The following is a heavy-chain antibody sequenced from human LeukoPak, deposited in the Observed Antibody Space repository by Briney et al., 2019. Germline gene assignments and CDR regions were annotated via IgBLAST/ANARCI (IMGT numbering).Heavy chain of an antibody. J-gene: IGHJ4*02. CDR2: ISSRSSYI. D-gene: IGHD5-12*01. V-gene: IGHV3-21*01. Sequence: GGSLRLSCAASVFTFSDYSMNWVRQAPGKGLEWVSSISSRSSYIYYADSVKGRFTISRDNAKNSLYLQMNSLRAEDTAVYYCARGFGSGYGFDYWGQGTLVTVSS. CDR1: VFTFSDYS. CDR3: ARGFGSGYGFDY.